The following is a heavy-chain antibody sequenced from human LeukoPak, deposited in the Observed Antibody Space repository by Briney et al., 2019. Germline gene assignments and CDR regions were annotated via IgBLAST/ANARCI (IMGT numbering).Heavy chain of an antibody. J-gene: IGHJ5*02. CDR3: ARHGPLGYCSSTSCYEAWFDP. Sequence: SETLSLTCTVSGGSISSSSYYWGWIRQPPGKGLEWIGSIYYSGSTYYNPSLKSRVTIFVDTSKNQFSLKLSSVTAADTAVYYCARHGPLGYCSSTSCYEAWFDPWGQGTLVTVSS. CDR2: IYYSGST. CDR1: GGSISSSSYY. D-gene: IGHD2-2*01. V-gene: IGHV4-39*01.